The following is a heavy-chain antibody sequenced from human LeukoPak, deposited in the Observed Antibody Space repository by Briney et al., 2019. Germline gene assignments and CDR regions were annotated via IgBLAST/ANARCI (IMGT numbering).Heavy chain of an antibody. V-gene: IGHV4-59*01. CDR2: IYYSGTT. CDR3: ARTLGSGSHDY. J-gene: IGHJ4*02. Sequence: SETLSLTCTVSGGSISSYYWSWIRQPPGKGLEWIAYIYYSGTTNYNPSLKSRVTISGDTSKNQFSLKLSSVSAADTAVYYCARTLGSGSHDYWGQGTLVTVSS. D-gene: IGHD1-26*01. CDR1: GGSISSYY.